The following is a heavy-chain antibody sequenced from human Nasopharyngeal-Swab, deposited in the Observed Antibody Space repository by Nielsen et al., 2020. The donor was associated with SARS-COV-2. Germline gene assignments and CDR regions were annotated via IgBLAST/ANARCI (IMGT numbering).Heavy chain of an antibody. CDR2: FSSSSSDT. V-gene: IGHV3-11*06. CDR1: GFTFSDYY. CDR3: ARYSSGWNFDY. J-gene: IGHJ4*02. D-gene: IGHD6-19*01. Sequence: GGSLRLSCAASGFTFSDYYMSWIRQAPGKGLEWVSYFSSSSSDTNYADSVKGRFIISRDNAKNSLYLQMNSLRAEDTAVYYCARYSSGWNFDYWGQGILVTVSS.